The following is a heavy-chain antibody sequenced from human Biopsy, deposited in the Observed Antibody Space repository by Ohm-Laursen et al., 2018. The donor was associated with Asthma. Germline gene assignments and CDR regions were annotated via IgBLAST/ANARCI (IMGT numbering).Heavy chain of an antibody. CDR2: IYSGGTS. J-gene: IGHJ4*02. CDR1: GSTVSRDH. CDR3: ARGDSSGWSHYYFDY. Sequence: SLRLSCSASGSTVSRDHMFWVRQAPGKGLEWVSVIYSGGTSDTAGSVRGRFTISRDFYKNTLYLQMDSLRAEDTAVYYCARGDSSGWSHYYFDYWGQGTLVTVSS. V-gene: IGHV3-53*01. D-gene: IGHD6-19*01.